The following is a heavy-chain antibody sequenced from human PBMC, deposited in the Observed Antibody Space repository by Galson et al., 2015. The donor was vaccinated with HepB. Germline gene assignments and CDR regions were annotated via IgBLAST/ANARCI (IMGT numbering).Heavy chain of an antibody. J-gene: IGHJ4*02. CDR2: ISGTGYST. CDR1: GFTLNTYA. V-gene: IGHV3-23*01. Sequence: SLRLSCAASGFTLNTYAMNWVRQAPGKGLGWVSGISGTGYSTYYADSVKGRFTISADNSKNTMYLQMSSLRDEDTAIYYCARDEYNWGAFDSWGQGILDSVSS. D-gene: IGHD1-1*01. CDR3: ARDEYNWGAFDS.